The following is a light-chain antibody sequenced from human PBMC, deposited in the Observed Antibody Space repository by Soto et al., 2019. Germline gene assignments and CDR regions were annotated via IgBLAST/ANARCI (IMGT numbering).Light chain of an antibody. CDR2: EVS. CDR3: SSYTSSTNYV. J-gene: IGLJ1*01. Sequence: QSALTQPASVSGSPGQSLTIPCTGTSIDIAPYNYVSWYQQHPGKAPKLIIHEVSYRPSGISNRFSGSKSGNTASLTISGLQAEDEADYYCSSYTSSTNYVFGTGTKVTVL. CDR1: SIDIAPYNY. V-gene: IGLV2-14*01.